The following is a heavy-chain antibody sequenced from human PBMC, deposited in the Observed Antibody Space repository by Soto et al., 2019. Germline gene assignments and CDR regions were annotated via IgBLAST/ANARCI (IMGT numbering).Heavy chain of an antibody. CDR1: GFTFSRYG. D-gene: IGHD6-6*01. CDR3: ARDPAEARVVHWSEP. CDR2: ISSSTSYV. Sequence: GGSLRVSCTASGFTFSRYGLNWLRQAPGKGLEWVASISSSTSYVYYADSVKGRFSTSRDNAKNILYLEMYGLRTEDTAVYYCARDPAEARVVHWSEPWGHGP. J-gene: IGHJ5*02. V-gene: IGHV3-21*06.